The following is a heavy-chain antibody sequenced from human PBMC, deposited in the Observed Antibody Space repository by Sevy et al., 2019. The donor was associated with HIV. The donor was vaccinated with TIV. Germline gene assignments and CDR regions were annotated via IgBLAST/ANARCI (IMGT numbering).Heavy chain of an antibody. D-gene: IGHD5-12*01. CDR1: GGSLSGYY. CDR3: ARVTMDRDGYNYMDY. Sequence: SETLSLTCSVYGGSLSGYYWNWIRQPPGKGLEWIGEIKHSGSTDYNPTLKSRVTISVDTSKNQFSLKLKSVTAADTAVYYCARVTMDRDGYNYMDYWGQGTLVTVSS. CDR2: IKHSGST. J-gene: IGHJ4*02. V-gene: IGHV4-34*01.